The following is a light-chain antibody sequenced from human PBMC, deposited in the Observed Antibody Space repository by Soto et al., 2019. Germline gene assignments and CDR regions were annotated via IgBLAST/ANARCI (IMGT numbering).Light chain of an antibody. V-gene: IGKV1-39*01. J-gene: IGKJ2*01. CDR2: AAS. CDR3: QQSSNSPMYT. CDR1: QSIAFY. Sequence: DIQLTQSPSSLSASVGDRVTITCRASQSIAFYVNWFQQKPGRAPRLLIYAASSLQSGVPSRFSGNGSGTDFTLTINSLQPEDSATYFCQQSSNSPMYTFGQGTK.